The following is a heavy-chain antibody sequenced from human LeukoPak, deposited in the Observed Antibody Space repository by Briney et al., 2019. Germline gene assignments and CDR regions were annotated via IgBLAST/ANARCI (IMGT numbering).Heavy chain of an antibody. CDR2: IKQDESEK. V-gene: IGHV3-7*01. Sequence: GGSLRLSCAASGFSFSTHWMSWVRQAPGKGLEWVANIKQDESEKYYVDSVRGRFTSFRDNAKNSLYLQMNTLRVEDTAVYYCARAKYSGSYPYYYDYWGQGTLVTVSS. CDR1: GFSFSTHW. CDR3: ARAKYSGSYPYYYDY. D-gene: IGHD1-26*01. J-gene: IGHJ4*02.